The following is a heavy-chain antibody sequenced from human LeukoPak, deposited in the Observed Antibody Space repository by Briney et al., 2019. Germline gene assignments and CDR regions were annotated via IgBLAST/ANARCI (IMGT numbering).Heavy chain of an antibody. J-gene: IGHJ6*03. CDR3: AKDGHFEVWYYYMDV. D-gene: IGHD3-3*02. Sequence: GGSLRLSCAASGFTFSSYAMSWVRQVPGKGLEWVSAISGSGGSTYYADSVKGRFTISRDNSKNTLYLQMNSLRAEDTAVYYCAKDGHFEVWYYYMDVWGKGTTVTVSS. CDR1: GFTFSSYA. CDR2: ISGSGGST. V-gene: IGHV3-23*01.